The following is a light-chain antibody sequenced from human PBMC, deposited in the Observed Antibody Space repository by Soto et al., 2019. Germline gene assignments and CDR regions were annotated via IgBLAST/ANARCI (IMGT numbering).Light chain of an antibody. CDR3: SSYAGIKHLEG. Sequence: QSALTQPPSASGSPGQSVTISCTGTSSDGGGYKYVSWYQQHPGKAPKLMIFEVNKRPSGVPDRFSGSKSGNTASLTVSGLQDEDDADYYCSSYAGIKHLEGVGTGTKVTVL. CDR2: EVN. V-gene: IGLV2-8*01. CDR1: SSDGGGYKY. J-gene: IGLJ1*01.